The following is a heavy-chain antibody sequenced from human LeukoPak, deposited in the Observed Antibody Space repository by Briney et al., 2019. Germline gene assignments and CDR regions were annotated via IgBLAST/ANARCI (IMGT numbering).Heavy chain of an antibody. CDR1: GGSFSGYD. CDR3: AREGNNWFDP. V-gene: IGHV4-59*12. CDR2: VHYSGTT. Sequence: SETLSLTCAVYGGSFSGYDWSWVRQPPGKGLEFIGHVHYSGTTYYNPSLKSRVTISVDTSKNQFSLKLSSVTAADTAVYYCAREGNNWFDPWGQGTLVTVSS. J-gene: IGHJ5*02.